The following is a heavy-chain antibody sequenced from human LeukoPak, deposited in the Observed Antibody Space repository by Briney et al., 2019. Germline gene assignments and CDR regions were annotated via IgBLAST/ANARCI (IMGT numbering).Heavy chain of an antibody. CDR1: GFTFSTYG. CDR3: ARAYCSSISCYYYFDY. D-gene: IGHD2-2*01. Sequence: GGSLRLSCAASGFTFSTYGMNWVRQAPGKGLEWVSSISSSSSHIYYADSVKGRFTTSRDNAKNSLYLQMNSLRAEDTAVYYCARAYCSSISCYYYFDYWGQGTLVTVSS. J-gene: IGHJ4*02. V-gene: IGHV3-21*01. CDR2: ISSSSSHI.